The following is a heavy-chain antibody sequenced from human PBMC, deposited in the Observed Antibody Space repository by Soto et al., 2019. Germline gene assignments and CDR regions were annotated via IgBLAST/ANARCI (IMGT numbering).Heavy chain of an antibody. V-gene: IGHV4-34*01. CDR2: INHSGST. CDR3: ARAALSGYSSGWPAFFDY. D-gene: IGHD6-19*01. CDR1: GGACGGYC. Sequence: PLDARSLASDGCGGACGGYCWVSIRRPPGKGLEWVGEINHSGSTTYNPPLKSRVTISVDTSKNQFSLKLSSVTAADTAVYYCARAALSGYSSGWPAFFDYWGQGTRVS. J-gene: IGHJ4*02.